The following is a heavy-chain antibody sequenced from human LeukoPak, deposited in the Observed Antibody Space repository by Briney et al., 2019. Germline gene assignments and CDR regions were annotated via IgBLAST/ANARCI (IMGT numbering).Heavy chain of an antibody. D-gene: IGHD5-12*01. CDR3: VGSLALLRYFDH. Sequence: PGGSLRLSCSASGFTFSAYVMYWVRQAPGKGLEYLSTISSNGGTTYYADSVKGRFTISRDNSKNTLYLQMSSLRPEDTAVYYCVGSLALLRYFDHWGQGTLVTVSS. CDR2: ISSNGGTT. V-gene: IGHV3-64D*06. J-gene: IGHJ4*02. CDR1: GFTFSAYV.